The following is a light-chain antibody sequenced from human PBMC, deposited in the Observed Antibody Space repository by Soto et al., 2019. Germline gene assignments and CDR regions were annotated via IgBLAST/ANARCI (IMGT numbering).Light chain of an antibody. Sequence: SYELTQVPSVSVAPGQTATMTCGGNHLGTKAVHWYRQRPGQAPVLVVYDDSERPSGIPQRFSGSKSGNTATLTISRVEAGDEADYYCQVWDTSGDHGGVFGGGTKLTV. CDR2: DDS. CDR1: HLGTKA. J-gene: IGLJ3*02. V-gene: IGLV3-21*02. CDR3: QVWDTSGDHGGV.